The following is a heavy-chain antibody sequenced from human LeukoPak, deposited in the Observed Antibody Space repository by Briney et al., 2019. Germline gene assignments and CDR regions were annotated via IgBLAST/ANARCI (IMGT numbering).Heavy chain of an antibody. V-gene: IGHV3-21*01. D-gene: IGHD3-22*01. CDR3: ARGTYYYDSSGYYPDAFDI. CDR1: GFTFSSYS. CDR2: ISSSSSYI. Sequence: GGSLRLSCAASGFTFSSYSMNWVRQAPGKGLEWVPSISSSSSYIYYADSVKGRFTISRDNAKNSLYLQMNSLRAEDTAVYYCARGTYYYDSSGYYPDAFDIWGQGTMVTVSS. J-gene: IGHJ3*02.